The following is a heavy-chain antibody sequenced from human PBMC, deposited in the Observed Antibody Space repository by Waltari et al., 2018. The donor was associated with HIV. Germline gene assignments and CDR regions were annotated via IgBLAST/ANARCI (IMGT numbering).Heavy chain of an antibody. CDR1: GGSISSSSYY. J-gene: IGHJ4*02. CDR2: IYYSGST. D-gene: IGHD3-10*01. CDR3: ARVSYGSGGLDY. Sequence: QLQLQESGPGLVKPSETLSLTCTVSGGSISSSSYYWGGIRQTPGKGLEWIGSIYYSGSTYYNPSLKSRVTISVDTSKNQFSLKLSSVTAADTAVYYCARVSYGSGGLDYWGQGTLVTVSS. V-gene: IGHV4-39*07.